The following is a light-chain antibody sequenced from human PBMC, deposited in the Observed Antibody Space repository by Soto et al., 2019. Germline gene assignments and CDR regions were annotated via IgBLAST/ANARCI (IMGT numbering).Light chain of an antibody. V-gene: IGKV1-13*02. CDR3: QQFNSYPVT. J-gene: IGKJ5*01. CDR2: DVS. Sequence: AIQVTQSPSSLSASVGYRVTITCLASQDIRGALAWYQQKPGKPPKLLIYDVSTLENGVPSRFSGDSSGTQFTLTISGLQPEDFGTYYCQQFNSYPVTFGHGTRLDIK. CDR1: QDIRGA.